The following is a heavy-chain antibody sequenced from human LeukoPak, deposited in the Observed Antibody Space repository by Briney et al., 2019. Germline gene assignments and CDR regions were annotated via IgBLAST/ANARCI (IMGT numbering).Heavy chain of an antibody. J-gene: IGHJ4*02. V-gene: IGHV4-59*01. D-gene: IGHD3-10*01. CDR2: ISYTGST. Sequence: SETLSLTCTVSGGSISRYYWSWIRRPPGKGLEWIGYISYTGSTTYNSSLKSRVTISLDTSQNQFSLKLTSVTPADTAVYYCARTAKYYYGSETYYFFDYWGQGTLVTVSS. CDR3: ARTAKYYYGSETYYFFDY. CDR1: GGSISRYY.